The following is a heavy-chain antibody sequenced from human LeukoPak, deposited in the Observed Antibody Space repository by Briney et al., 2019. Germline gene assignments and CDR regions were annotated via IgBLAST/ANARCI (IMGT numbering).Heavy chain of an antibody. CDR3: ARIYSSSWFLNWFDP. CDR1: GYSISSGYY. D-gene: IGHD6-13*01. CDR2: IYHSGNT. J-gene: IGHJ5*02. V-gene: IGHV4-38-2*02. Sequence: SETLSLTCTVSGYSISSGYYWAWIRQPPGKGLQWIGNIYHSGNTYYNPSLKSRVTISVDTSKNQFSLKLNSVTAADTAVYYCARIYSSSWFLNWFDPWGRGTLVTVSS.